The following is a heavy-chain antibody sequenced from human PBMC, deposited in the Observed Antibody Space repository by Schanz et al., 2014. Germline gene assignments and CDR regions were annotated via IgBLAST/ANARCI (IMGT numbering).Heavy chain of an antibody. V-gene: IGHV3-23*01. CDR3: AKGPYYYYYMDV. J-gene: IGHJ6*03. Sequence: EVQLLESGGGLVQPGGSLRLSCAASGFTFSDYAMSWVRQAPGKGLEWLSVISASGGSTYYADSVKGRFTISRDNSKNTLYLQMNSLRADDTAVYYCAKGPYYYYYMDVWGNGTTVTVSS. CDR2: ISASGGST. CDR1: GFTFSDYA.